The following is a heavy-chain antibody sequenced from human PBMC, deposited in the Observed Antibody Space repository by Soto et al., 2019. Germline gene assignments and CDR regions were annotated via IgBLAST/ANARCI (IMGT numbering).Heavy chain of an antibody. Sequence: GGSLRLSXSASGFTFRSYAIHWVRQAPGKGLEYVSALSGDGRSTYYADSVKGRFTVFRDNSKNTLFLQMSSLRVEDTAVYYCVKGNWAYSYNNWFDPWGQGTLVTAPQ. CDR3: VKGNWAYSYNNWFDP. V-gene: IGHV3-64D*06. J-gene: IGHJ5*02. CDR1: GFTFRSYA. D-gene: IGHD5-18*01. CDR2: LSGDGRST.